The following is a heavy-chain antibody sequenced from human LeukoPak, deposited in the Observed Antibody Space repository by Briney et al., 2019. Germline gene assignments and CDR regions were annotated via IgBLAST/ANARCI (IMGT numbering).Heavy chain of an antibody. CDR2: ISGSGGST. D-gene: IGHD3-22*01. J-gene: IGHJ4*02. CDR3: AKGLNYDSSGYYSDYFDY. V-gene: IGHV3-23*01. Sequence: GGSLRLSCAASGFTFSSYAMSWVRQAPGKGLEWVSAISGSGGSTYYADSVKGRFTISRDNSKNTLYLQMNSLRAEDTAVYYCAKGLNYDSSGYYSDYFDYWGQGALVTVSS. CDR1: GFTFSSYA.